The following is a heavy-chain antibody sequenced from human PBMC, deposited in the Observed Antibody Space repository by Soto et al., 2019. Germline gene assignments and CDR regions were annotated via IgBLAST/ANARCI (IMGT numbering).Heavy chain of an antibody. CDR3: ARGPSNDY. V-gene: IGHV4-34*01. CDR2: INHSGST. Sequence: SETLSLTCAVYGGSFSGYYWSWIRQPPGKGLEWIGEINHSGSTNYNPSLKSRVTISVDTSKNQFSLKLSSVTAADTAVYYCARGPSNDYWGQGTLVTVSS. J-gene: IGHJ4*02. CDR1: GGSFSGYY.